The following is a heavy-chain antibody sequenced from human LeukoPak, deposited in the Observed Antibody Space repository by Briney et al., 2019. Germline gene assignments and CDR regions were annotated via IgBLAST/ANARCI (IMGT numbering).Heavy chain of an antibody. J-gene: IGHJ4*02. Sequence: SETLSLTCTVSGDSISRSTYYWAWIRQPPGRGLEWIGSVYYGRSPYFNPSLESRATISVDTSKNHFSLKMSSVTAADTAVYYCARSSGTGTFSYWGQGALVTVSS. V-gene: IGHV4-39*02. D-gene: IGHD6-25*01. CDR3: ARSSGTGTFSY. CDR2: VYYGRSP. CDR1: GDSISRSTYY.